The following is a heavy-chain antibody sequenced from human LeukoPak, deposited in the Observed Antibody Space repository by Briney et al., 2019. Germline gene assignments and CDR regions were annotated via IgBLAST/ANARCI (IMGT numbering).Heavy chain of an antibody. V-gene: IGHV3-74*01. J-gene: IGHJ6*02. CDR1: GFTFSNHG. D-gene: IGHD3-10*01. CDR3: ARGCLGVLWFGELPRGLGMDV. Sequence: GGSLRLSCAASGFTFSNHGMHWVRHAPGKGLMWVSRINRGGSRTDYADSVKGRFTISRDNAKNSLYLQMNSLRDEDTAVYYCARGCLGVLWFGELPRGLGMDVWGQGTTVTVSS. CDR2: INRGGSRT.